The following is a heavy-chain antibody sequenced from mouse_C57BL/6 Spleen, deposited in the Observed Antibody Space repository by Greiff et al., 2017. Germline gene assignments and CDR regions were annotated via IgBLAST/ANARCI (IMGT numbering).Heavy chain of an antibody. CDR2: INPGSGGT. CDR1: GYAFTNYL. J-gene: IGHJ4*01. CDR3: ARRNTERAMDY. V-gene: IGHV1-54*01. Sequence: QVQLQQSGAELVRPGTSVKVSCKASGYAFTNYLIEWVKQRPGQGLEWIGVINPGSGGTNYNEKFKGKATLTADKSSSTAYMQLSSLTSEASAVYFGARRNTERAMDYWGQGTSVTVSS.